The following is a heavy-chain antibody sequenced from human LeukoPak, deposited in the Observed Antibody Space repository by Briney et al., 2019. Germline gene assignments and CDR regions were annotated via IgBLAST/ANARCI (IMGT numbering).Heavy chain of an antibody. J-gene: IGHJ4*02. V-gene: IGHV3-30-3*01. Sequence: PGGSLRLSCAASGFTFSSYAMHWVRQAPGKGLEWVAVISYDGSNKYYADSVKGRFTISRDNAKNSLYLQMNSLRAEDTAVYYCARVGQWLAFNYWGQGTLVTVSS. CDR2: ISYDGSNK. D-gene: IGHD6-19*01. CDR1: GFTFSSYA. CDR3: ARVGQWLAFNY.